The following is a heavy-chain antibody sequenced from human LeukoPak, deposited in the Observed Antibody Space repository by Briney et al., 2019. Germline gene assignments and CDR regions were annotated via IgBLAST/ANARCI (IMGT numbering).Heavy chain of an antibody. CDR2: IYTSGST. V-gene: IGHV4-61*02. Sequence: SQTLSLTCTVSGGSISSGSYYWNWIRQPAGKGLEWIGRIYTSGSTNYNPSLKSRVTISVDTSKNQFSLKLSSVTAADTAVYYCARVPLYDFWSGYLPPYYYMDVWGKGTTVTVSS. CDR1: GGSISSGSYY. CDR3: ARVPLYDFWSGYLPPYYYMDV. J-gene: IGHJ6*03. D-gene: IGHD3-3*01.